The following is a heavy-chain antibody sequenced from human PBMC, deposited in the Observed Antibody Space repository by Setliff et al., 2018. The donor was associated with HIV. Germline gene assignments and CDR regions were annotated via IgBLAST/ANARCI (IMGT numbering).Heavy chain of an antibody. CDR2: IYYSGNT. J-gene: IGHJ4*02. CDR1: GGSITSGSDY. D-gene: IGHD3-10*01. Sequence: PSETLSLTCTVSGGSITSGSDYWSWIRQPPGKGLEWIASIYYSGNTYYNPSLKSRVTISQDTSKNQFSLKLTSVTAADTAVYYCASLLARPRGAIGTDYWGQGALVTVSS. CDR3: ASLLARPRGAIGTDY. V-gene: IGHV4-39*07.